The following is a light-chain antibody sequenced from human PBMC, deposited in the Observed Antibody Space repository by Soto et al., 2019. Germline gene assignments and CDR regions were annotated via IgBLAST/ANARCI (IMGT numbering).Light chain of an antibody. CDR3: QQYDSSLFT. V-gene: IGKV3-20*01. Sequence: EIVLTQSPATLSLSAGERATLSCRASQSISSSYLSWYQQTSSQAPMLLIYVASSRATGIPERFSGSGSGTDFTLTISRLEPEDFAVYYCQQYDSSLFTFGRGTKVDIK. CDR1: QSISSSY. J-gene: IGKJ3*01. CDR2: VAS.